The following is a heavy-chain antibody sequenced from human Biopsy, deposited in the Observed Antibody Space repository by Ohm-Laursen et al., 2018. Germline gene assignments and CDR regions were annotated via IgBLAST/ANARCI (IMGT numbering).Heavy chain of an antibody. J-gene: IGHJ4*02. V-gene: IGHV1-46*01. CDR2: INPGGNST. CDR1: GYTFTTYY. CDR3: VLASFDY. Sequence: SSVKVFCKASGYTFTTYYIHWVGQAPGQGLEWMGIINPGGNSTAYTQNFQGRVTMTWDTSTTTVYMELSSLRSEDTAVYYCVLASFDYWGQGTLVTVPS.